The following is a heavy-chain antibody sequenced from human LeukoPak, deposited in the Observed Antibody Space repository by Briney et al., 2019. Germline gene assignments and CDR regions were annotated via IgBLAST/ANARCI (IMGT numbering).Heavy chain of an antibody. D-gene: IGHD3-9*01. CDR3: ARDKELRYFDWVPTHPAVSLDY. J-gene: IGHJ4*02. Sequence: APVKVSRKASAGTYSSYAISWVRQAPGQGLEWMGGIIPIFGTANYAQKFQGRVTITADESTSTAYMELSSLRSEDTAVYYCARDKELRYFDWVPTHPAVSLDYWGQGTLVTVSS. CDR2: IIPIFGTA. V-gene: IGHV1-69*13. CDR1: AGTYSSYA.